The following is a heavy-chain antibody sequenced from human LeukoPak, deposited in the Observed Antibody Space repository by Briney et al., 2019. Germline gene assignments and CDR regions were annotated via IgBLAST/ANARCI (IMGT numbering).Heavy chain of an antibody. V-gene: IGHV4-30-2*01. D-gene: IGHD1-14*01. J-gene: IGHJ5*02. CDR3: ARARMEGWFDP. CDR2: IYHSGST. CDR1: GGSISSGGYS. Sequence: SQTLSLTCAVSGGSISSGGYSWSWIRQPPGKGLEWIGYIYHSGSTYYNPSLKSRVTTSVDRSKNQFSLKLSSVTAADTAVYYCARARMEGWFDPWGQGTLVTVSS.